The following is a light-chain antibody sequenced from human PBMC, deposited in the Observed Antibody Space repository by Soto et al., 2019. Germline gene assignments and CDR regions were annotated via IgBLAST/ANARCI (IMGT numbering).Light chain of an antibody. J-gene: IGKJ5*01. Sequence: DIQMTQSPSSLSASVGDRVTITCRASQSISSYLNWYQQKPGKAPKLLIYAASSLQSGVPSRFSGSGSGTDFTLTISSLQPEDFATYYCQHLAAFGQGTRLEIK. V-gene: IGKV1-39*01. CDR1: QSISSY. CDR3: QHLAA. CDR2: AAS.